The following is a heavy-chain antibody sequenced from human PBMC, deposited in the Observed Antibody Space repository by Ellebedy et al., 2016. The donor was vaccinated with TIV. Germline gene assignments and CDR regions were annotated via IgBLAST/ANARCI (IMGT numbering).Heavy chain of an antibody. J-gene: IGHJ4*02. Sequence: SETLSLXCTVSGGSISSYYWSWIRQPPGKGLEWIGYIYYSGSTNYNPSLKSRVTISVDTSKNQFSLKLSSVTAADTAVYYCARWRVGRYYFDYWGQGTLVTVSS. CDR3: ARWRVGRYYFDY. CDR1: GGSISSYY. D-gene: IGHD1-26*01. V-gene: IGHV4-59*01. CDR2: IYYSGST.